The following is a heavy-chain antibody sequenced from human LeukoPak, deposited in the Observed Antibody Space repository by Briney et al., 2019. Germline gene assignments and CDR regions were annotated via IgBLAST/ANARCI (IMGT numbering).Heavy chain of an antibody. CDR2: ISYSGST. V-gene: IGHV4-59*08. D-gene: IGHD6-13*01. CDR3: ARHGLAAAVPCNWFDP. Sequence: SETLSLTCTLSGGSINSHYWSWIRQPPGKGLQWIGFISYSGSTSYNPSLMSRVTISVDPSKNQFSRKLSSVTAADTAVYYCARHGLAAAVPCNWFDPWGQGTLVTVSS. CDR1: GGSINSHY. J-gene: IGHJ5*02.